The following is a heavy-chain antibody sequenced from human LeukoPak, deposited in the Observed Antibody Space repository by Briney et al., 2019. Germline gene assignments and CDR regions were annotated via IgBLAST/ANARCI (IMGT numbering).Heavy chain of an antibody. CDR3: ASEYSSSSGLDY. V-gene: IGHV3-30-3*01. CDR1: GFTFSSYA. J-gene: IGHJ4*02. CDR2: ISYDGSNK. D-gene: IGHD6-6*01. Sequence: GGSLRFSCAASGFTFSSYAMHWVRQAPGKGLEWVAVISYDGSNKYYADSVKGRFTISRDNSKNTLYLQMNSLRAEDTAVYYCASEYSSSSGLDYWGQGTLVTVSS.